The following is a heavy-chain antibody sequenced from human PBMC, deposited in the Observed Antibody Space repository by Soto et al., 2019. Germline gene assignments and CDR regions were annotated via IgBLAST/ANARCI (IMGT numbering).Heavy chain of an antibody. J-gene: IGHJ5*02. D-gene: IGHD3-22*01. CDR1: GFTFSSYA. CDR3: ATDLYYYDVSLDDS. Sequence: EHLVESGGGVVQPGRSLRLSCTGSGFTFSSYAMHCVRLAPGKGLEWVAVVSYDGSIENYADSVRGRFTISRDNSKNTVVLQLNSLRVEYTAVYYCATDLYYYDVSLDDSWGQGTLVTVSS. V-gene: IGHV3-30*04. CDR2: VSYDGSIE.